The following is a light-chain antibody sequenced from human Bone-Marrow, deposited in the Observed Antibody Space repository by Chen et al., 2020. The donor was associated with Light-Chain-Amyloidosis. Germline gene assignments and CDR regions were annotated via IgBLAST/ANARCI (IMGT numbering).Light chain of an antibody. CDR3: QHYNNWPLA. V-gene: IGKV3-15*01. CDR1: QSVSSN. CDR2: GAS. Sequence: EIVLTQSPATLSVSPGERATLSCRASQSVSSNLAWYQQKPGQAPRLLINGASPRATGIPARFSGSGSGTEFTLTISSLQSEDFAVYYCQHYNNWPLAFGQGTRVEIK. J-gene: IGKJ1*01.